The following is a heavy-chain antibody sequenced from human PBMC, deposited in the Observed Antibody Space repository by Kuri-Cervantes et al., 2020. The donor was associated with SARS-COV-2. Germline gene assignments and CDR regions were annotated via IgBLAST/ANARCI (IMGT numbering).Heavy chain of an antibody. Sequence: SETLSLTCTVSGGSISSGDYYWSWIRQPPGKGLEWIGSIYYSGSTYYNPSLKSRVTISVDTSKNQFSLKLSSVTAADTAVYYCARHGPPYYYDSSGYYDYWGQGTLVTVSS. CDR2: IYYSGST. J-gene: IGHJ4*02. V-gene: IGHV4-39*01. D-gene: IGHD3-22*01. CDR1: GGSISSGDYY. CDR3: ARHGPPYYYDSSGYYDY.